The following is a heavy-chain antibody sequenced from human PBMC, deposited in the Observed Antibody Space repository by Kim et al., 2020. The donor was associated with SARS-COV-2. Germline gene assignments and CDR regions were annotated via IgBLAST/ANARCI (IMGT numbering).Heavy chain of an antibody. CDR1: GGSISSGGYY. V-gene: IGHV4-31*03. CDR2: IYYSGST. D-gene: IGHD3-3*01. J-gene: IGHJ6*02. CDR3: AREYRDITIFGVVIRDGMGS. Sequence: SETLSLTCTVSGGSISSGGYYWSWIRQHPGKGLEWLGYIYYSGSTYYNPSLKSRVTISVDTSKNQFSLKPSAVTAADTAVYYCAREYRDITIFGVVIRDGMGSWGQETTVTVSS.